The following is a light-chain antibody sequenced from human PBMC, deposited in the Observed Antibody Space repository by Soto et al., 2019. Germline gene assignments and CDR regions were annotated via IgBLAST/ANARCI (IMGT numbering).Light chain of an antibody. CDR2: AAS. Sequence: DIQMTQSPSSLSASVGDRVTISCRASQSISSYLNWYQQKPGKAPKFLIYAASTFHIGVPSRFSGSGSGTDFTLTISSLQPEDFATYYCQQSSITPFTFGPGTRVD. CDR1: QSISSY. CDR3: QQSSITPFT. V-gene: IGKV1-39*01. J-gene: IGKJ3*01.